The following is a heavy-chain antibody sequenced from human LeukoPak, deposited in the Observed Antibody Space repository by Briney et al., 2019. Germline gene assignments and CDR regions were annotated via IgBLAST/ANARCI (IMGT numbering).Heavy chain of an antibody. Sequence: GRSLSLSCAASGFTFSNYTMHWVRQAPGKGLEWVAFISCDGSNKYYVDSVKGRFTISRDNSKNTLYLQMNSLRAEDTAVYHCADSGSYSLYWGQGTLVTVSS. CDR1: GFTFSNYT. J-gene: IGHJ4*02. CDR2: ISCDGSNK. V-gene: IGHV3-30*04. CDR3: ADSGSYSLY. D-gene: IGHD1-26*01.